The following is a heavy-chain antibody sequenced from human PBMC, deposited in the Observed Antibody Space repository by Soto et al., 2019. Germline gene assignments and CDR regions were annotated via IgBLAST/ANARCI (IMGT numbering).Heavy chain of an antibody. D-gene: IGHD3-3*01. CDR2: ISAYNGNT. V-gene: IGHV1-18*04. J-gene: IGHJ6*02. CDR3: ARDAPLRILEWLHQSQKYYEYYGIDV. Sequence: ASVKVSCKASGYTFTSYGISWVRQAPGQGLEWMGWISAYNGNTNYAQKLQGRVTMTTDTTTSTAYMELRSLRSDDTAVYYWARDAPLRILEWLHQSQKYYEYYGIDVWGQGTTVTVSS. CDR1: GYTFTSYG.